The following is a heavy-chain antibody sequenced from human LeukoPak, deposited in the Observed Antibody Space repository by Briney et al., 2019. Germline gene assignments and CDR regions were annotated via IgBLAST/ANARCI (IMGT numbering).Heavy chain of an antibody. J-gene: IGHJ4*02. CDR2: MNCNNGDT. Sequence: ASVKVSCKASGYTFTDSYLHWLRQAPGQGLEWMGWMNCNNGDTKYAQKFQARVTMTRETSTSTAYMELSRLESDDTAVYYCARALRGPYYKEEKWGQGTLVTVSS. D-gene: IGHD3-10*01. CDR1: GYTFTDSY. CDR3: ARALRGPYYKEEK. V-gene: IGHV1-2*02.